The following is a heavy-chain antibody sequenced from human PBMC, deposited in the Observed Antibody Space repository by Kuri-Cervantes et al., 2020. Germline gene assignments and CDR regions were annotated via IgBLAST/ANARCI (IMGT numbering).Heavy chain of an antibody. V-gene: IGHV3-30*03. J-gene: IGHJ4*02. CDR3: ARDDAAEDWLLTSLYYFDY. CDR1: GFTFSSYG. Sequence: AGSLRLSCAASGFTFSSYGMHWVRQAPGKGLEWVAVISYDGSNKYYADSVKGRFTISRDNAKNSLYLQMNSLRAEDTAVYYCARDDAAEDWLLTSLYYFDYWGQGTLVTVSS. CDR2: ISYDGSNK. D-gene: IGHD3/OR15-3a*01.